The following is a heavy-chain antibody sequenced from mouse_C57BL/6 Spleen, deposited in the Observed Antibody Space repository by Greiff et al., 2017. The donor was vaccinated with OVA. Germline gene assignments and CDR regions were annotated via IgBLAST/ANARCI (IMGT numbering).Heavy chain of an antibody. V-gene: IGHV5-17*01. CDR1: GFTFSDYG. CDR3: ASGTGTWFAY. CDR2: ISSGSSTI. J-gene: IGHJ3*01. D-gene: IGHD4-1*01. Sequence: EVHLVESGGGLVKPGGSLKLSCAASGFTFSDYGMHWVRQAPEKGLEWVAYISSGSSTIYYADTVKGRFTISRDNAKNTLFLQMTSLRSEDTALYYCASGTGTWFAYWGQGTLVTVSA.